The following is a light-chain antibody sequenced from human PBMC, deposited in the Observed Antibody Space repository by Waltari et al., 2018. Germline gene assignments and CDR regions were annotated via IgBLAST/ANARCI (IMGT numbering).Light chain of an antibody. CDR3: MIWHNNAVV. CDR2: YKSDSDK. CDR1: SAIHVGSYR. J-gene: IGLJ2*01. V-gene: IGLV5-45*02. Sequence: AVLTPPSSLFASPGTAASPAFTFRSAIHVGSYRIYLYQPKPGSPPQYLLRYKSDSDKHQDCRVPRRFSGSKDASANAGILLISGLQSEDEADYYCMIWHNNAVVFGGGTTLTVL.